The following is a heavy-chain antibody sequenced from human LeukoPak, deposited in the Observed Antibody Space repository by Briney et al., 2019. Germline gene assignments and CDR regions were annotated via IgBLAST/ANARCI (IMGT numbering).Heavy chain of an antibody. CDR1: GFTFSGSA. J-gene: IGHJ4*02. D-gene: IGHD1-26*01. Sequence: GGSLRLSCAASGFTFSGSAMHWVRQASGKGLEWVARIRSKTNNYATAYAASVKGRFTISRDDSKNTAHLQMNSLKTDDTAVYFCTKGKWGHPFDYWGQGTLVSVSS. CDR2: IRSKTNNYAT. CDR3: TKGKWGHPFDY. V-gene: IGHV3-73*01.